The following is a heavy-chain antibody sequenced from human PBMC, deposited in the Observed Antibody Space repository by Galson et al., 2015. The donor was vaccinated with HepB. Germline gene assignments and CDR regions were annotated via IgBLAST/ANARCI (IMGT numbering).Heavy chain of an antibody. V-gene: IGHV3-30-3*01. D-gene: IGHD6-19*01. CDR3: ARLGGGVAVADANWYFDL. Sequence: SLRLSCAASGFTFSSYAMHWVRQAPGKGLEWVAVISYDGSNKYYADSVKGRFTISRDNSKNTLYLQMNSLRAEDTAVYYCARLGGGVAVADANWYFDLWGRGTLVTVSS. CDR2: ISYDGSNK. CDR1: GFTFSSYA. J-gene: IGHJ2*01.